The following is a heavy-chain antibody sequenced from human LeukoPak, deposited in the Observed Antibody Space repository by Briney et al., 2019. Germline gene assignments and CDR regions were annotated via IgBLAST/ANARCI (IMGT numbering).Heavy chain of an antibody. J-gene: IGHJ3*02. D-gene: IGHD2-2*01. Sequence: GGSLRLSCAASGFTFSSYSMNWVRQAPGKGLEWVSPISSSSSYIYYADSVKGRFTISRDNAKNSLYLQMNSLRAEDTAVYYCARAGGYCSSTSCYLTAFDIWGQGTMVTVSS. CDR3: ARAGGYCSSTSCYLTAFDI. CDR1: GFTFSSYS. V-gene: IGHV3-21*01. CDR2: ISSSSSYI.